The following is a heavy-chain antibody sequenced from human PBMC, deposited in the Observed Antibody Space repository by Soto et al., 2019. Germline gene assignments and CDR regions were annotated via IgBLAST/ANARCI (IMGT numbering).Heavy chain of an antibody. CDR1: GGSISSGGYY. CDR3: SRGGGGCTNGVCYGPRRFDP. J-gene: IGHJ5*02. V-gene: IGHV4-31*03. Sequence: PSETLSLTCTVSGGSISSGGYYWSWIRQHPGKGLEWVGYIYYSGSTYYNPSLKSRVTISVDTSKNQFSLKLSSVTAADTAVYYCSRGGGGCTNGVCYGPRRFDPWGQGTLVTVSS. CDR2: IYYSGST. D-gene: IGHD2-8*01.